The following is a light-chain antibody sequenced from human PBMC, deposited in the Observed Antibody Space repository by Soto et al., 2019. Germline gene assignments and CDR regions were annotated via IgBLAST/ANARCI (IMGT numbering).Light chain of an antibody. CDR2: DGS. CDR3: QHFQRDPFT. V-gene: IGKV1-13*02. J-gene: IGKJ5*01. Sequence: AIQLTQSPSSLSASVGDRVTITCRASQGVSSALAWYQQKPGKPPKVLIYDGSSLQSGVPSRFRGSGSGTEFTLTITGLQPEDFGTYYCQHFQRDPFTYGQGTRLEIK. CDR1: QGVSSA.